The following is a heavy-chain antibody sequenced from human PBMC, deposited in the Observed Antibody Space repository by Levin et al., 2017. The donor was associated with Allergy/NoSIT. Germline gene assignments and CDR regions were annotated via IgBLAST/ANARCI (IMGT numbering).Heavy chain of an antibody. CDR1: GFTFGDYA. J-gene: IGHJ4*02. CDR3: SRGGWRGLDYQGYFDS. Sequence: GESLKISCTTFGFTFGDYAMVWVRQAPGEGLEWVAFIRSHAQGGTPEYAASVKGRFTISRDDSKSIAYLQMNSLKPEDTAVYYCSRGGWRGLDYQGYFDSWGQGTLVSVSS. CDR2: IRSHAQGGTP. D-gene: IGHD4-11*01. V-gene: IGHV3-49*04.